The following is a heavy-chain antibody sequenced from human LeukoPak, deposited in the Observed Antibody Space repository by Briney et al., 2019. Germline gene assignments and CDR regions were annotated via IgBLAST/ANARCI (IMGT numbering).Heavy chain of an antibody. D-gene: IGHD6-13*01. Sequence: ASVKVSCKASGYTFTSYDINWVRQATGQGLEWMGWMNPNSGNTGYAQKFQGRVTITRNTSISTAYMELSSLRSEDTAVYYCARDSSSWYNNWFDPWGQGTLVTVSS. J-gene: IGHJ5*02. V-gene: IGHV1-8*03. CDR3: ARDSSSWYNNWFDP. CDR2: MNPNSGNT. CDR1: GYTFTSYD.